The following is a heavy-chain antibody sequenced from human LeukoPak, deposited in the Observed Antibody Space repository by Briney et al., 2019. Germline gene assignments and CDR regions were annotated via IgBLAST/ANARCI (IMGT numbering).Heavy chain of an antibody. V-gene: IGHV3-23*01. CDR1: GFTFRSYA. CDR3: AKDPAIAVAARGNWFDP. D-gene: IGHD6-19*01. Sequence: GGSLRLSCAASGFTFRSYAMSWVRQTPGKGLEWVSAIGGSGSTYYADSVQGRFTISRDNSKNTLYLQMNSLRAEDTAIYYCAKDPAIAVAARGNWFDPWGQGTLVTVSS. J-gene: IGHJ5*02. CDR2: IGGSGST.